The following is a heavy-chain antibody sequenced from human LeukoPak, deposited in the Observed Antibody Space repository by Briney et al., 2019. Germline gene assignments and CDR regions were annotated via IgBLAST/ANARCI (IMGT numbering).Heavy chain of an antibody. CDR1: GYTFTGYY. V-gene: IGHV1-2*02. D-gene: IGHD5-18*01. CDR2: INPNSGGT. CDR3: AREAAMGTSRVDY. Sequence: ASVKVSCKASGYTFTGYYMHWVRQAPGQGLEWMGWINPNSGGTNYAQKLQGRVTMTTDTSTSTAYMELRSLRSDDTAVYYCAREAAMGTSRVDYWGQGTLVTVSS. J-gene: IGHJ4*02.